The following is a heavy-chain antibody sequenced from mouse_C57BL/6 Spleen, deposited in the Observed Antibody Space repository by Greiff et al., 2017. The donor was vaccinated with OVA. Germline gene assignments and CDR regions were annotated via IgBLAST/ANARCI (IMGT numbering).Heavy chain of an antibody. CDR1: GYAFSSTW. V-gene: IGHV1-82*01. CDR3: DRGEGFDY. CDR2: IYPGDGDT. D-gene: IGHD2-13*01. Sequence: QVQLQQSGPELVKPGASVKISCKASGYAFSSTWMNWVKQRPGKGLEWIGRIYPGDGDTNYNGKFKGKATLTADKSSSTAYMQHSSLTSVDSAVYACDRGEGFDYWGQGTTLTVSS. J-gene: IGHJ2*01.